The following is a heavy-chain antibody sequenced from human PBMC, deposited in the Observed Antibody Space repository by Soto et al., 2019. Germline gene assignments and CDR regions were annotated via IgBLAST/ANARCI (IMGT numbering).Heavy chain of an antibody. CDR2: SRNRVNNLST. CDR3: SRVDPSDKSPEY. Sequence: GGSLRLSCTVSADSEFSFSDQYIDWVRQAPGKGLEWVGRSRNRVNNLSTAYAASVQGRFTISRDESKNTVYLQIHSLKTDDTAVYYCSRVDPSDKSPEYWGQGTLVTVSS. V-gene: IGHV3-72*01. CDR1: EFSFSDQY. D-gene: IGHD2-21*01. J-gene: IGHJ4*02.